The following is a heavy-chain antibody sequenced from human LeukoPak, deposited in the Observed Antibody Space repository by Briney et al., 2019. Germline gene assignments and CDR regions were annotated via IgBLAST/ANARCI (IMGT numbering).Heavy chain of an antibody. CDR1: GGSISTYY. CDR3: VRSPQLDP. CDR2: IQNSVTSY. V-gene: IGHV4-59*01. Sequence: SETLSLTCTVSGGSISTYYWSWVRQPPGKGLEWIGYIQNSVTSYTDNPSLQSRVTISVDTSKNQFSLRVTSVTAADTAVYYCVRSPQLDPWGQGTLVTVFS. J-gene: IGHJ5*02.